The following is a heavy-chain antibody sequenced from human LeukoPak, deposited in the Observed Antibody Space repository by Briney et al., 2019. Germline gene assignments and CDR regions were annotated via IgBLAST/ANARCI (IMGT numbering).Heavy chain of an antibody. CDR1: GGSINSYY. CDR2: IYTTGST. V-gene: IGHV4-4*07. CDR3: ARAGYTISYYSLGY. Sequence: SETLSLTCTVSGGSINSYYWGWIRQPAGKGLEWIGRIYTTGSTHYNPSLKSRLTISVDTSKNQFSLKLTSVTAADTAMYYCARAGYTISYYSLGYWGQGALVTVSS. D-gene: IGHD1-26*01. J-gene: IGHJ4*02.